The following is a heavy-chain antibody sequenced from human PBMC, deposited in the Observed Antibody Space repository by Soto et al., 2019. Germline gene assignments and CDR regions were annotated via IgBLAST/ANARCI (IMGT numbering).Heavy chain of an antibody. J-gene: IGHJ4*02. CDR1: GFTFDDYV. CDR2: ISWNSGNI. Sequence: EVQLVESGGGLVQPGRSLIISCVASGFTFDDYVMHWVRQVPVKGLEWVSGISWNSGNIDYANSVKGRFTISRDNAMNTLYLQMNSLRPDATALYYCARGLSAVPSYLDYWGQGTLVTVSS. CDR3: ARGLSAVPSYLDY. V-gene: IGHV3-9*01.